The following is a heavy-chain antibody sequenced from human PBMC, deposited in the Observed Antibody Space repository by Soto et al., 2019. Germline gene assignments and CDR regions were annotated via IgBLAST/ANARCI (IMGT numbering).Heavy chain of an antibody. CDR2: INPGGGRT. J-gene: IGHJ2*01. CDR3: ARDGGWLQNDWYFHL. Sequence: GPSVKVSCKASGYTFTSYYIHWVRQAPGQGLEWMGMINPGGGRTSSAQKFQGRVTMTRDTSTSTVYMDLSSLRSEDTAVYYCARDGGWLQNDWYFHLWGRGTLVTVSS. D-gene: IGHD3-16*01. V-gene: IGHV1-46*01. CDR1: GYTFTSYY.